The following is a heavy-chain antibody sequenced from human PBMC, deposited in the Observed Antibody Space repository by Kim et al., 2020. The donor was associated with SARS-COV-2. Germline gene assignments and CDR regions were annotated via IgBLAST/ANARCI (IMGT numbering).Heavy chain of an antibody. J-gene: IGHJ4*02. CDR3: AHQYLVGAVSLDY. V-gene: IGHV2-5*01. Sequence: RYSPSLKRRLTITKDTSKSQVVLTRTNMDPVDTATYYCAHQYLVGAVSLDYWGQGTLVTVSS. D-gene: IGHD1-26*01.